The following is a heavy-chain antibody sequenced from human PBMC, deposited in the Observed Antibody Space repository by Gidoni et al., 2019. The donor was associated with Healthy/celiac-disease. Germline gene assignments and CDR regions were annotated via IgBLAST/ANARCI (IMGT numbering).Heavy chain of an antibody. CDR2: INHSGST. CDR1: GGSFSVYY. CDR3: ARGLSLRGYSYGYWFDP. Sequence: QVQLQHLGAGLLKPSETLSLTCAVSGGSFSVYYWIWIRQPPGKWLEWIGEINHSGSTNYNPALKSRVTISVDTSKNQLSLKLSSVTAADTAVYYCARGLSLRGYSYGYWFDPWGQGNLVTVSS. V-gene: IGHV4-34*01. D-gene: IGHD5-18*01. J-gene: IGHJ5*02.